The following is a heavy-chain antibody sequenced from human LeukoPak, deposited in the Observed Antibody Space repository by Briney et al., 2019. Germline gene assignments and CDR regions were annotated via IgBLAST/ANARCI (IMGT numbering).Heavy chain of an antibody. CDR1: GFTFSSYW. J-gene: IGHJ3*02. D-gene: IGHD4-17*01. V-gene: IGHV3-7*01. Sequence: PGGSLRLSCAASGFTFSSYWMSWVRQAPGKGLEWVANIKQDGSEKYYVDSAKGRFTISRDNAKNSLYLQMNSLRAEDTAVYYCARDSVDYVGAFDIWGQGTMVTVSS. CDR2: IKQDGSEK. CDR3: ARDSVDYVGAFDI.